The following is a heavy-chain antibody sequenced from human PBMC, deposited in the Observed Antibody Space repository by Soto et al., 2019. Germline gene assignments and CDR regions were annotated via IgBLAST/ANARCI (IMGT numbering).Heavy chain of an antibody. CDR1: GFTFTAYD. CDR3: ATRPAGTIPFDS. V-gene: IGHV3-48*01. J-gene: IGHJ4*02. D-gene: IGHD3-3*01. CDR2: ISGNGVT. Sequence: EVQLVESGGGLVQPGGSLRLSCTTSGFTFTAYDMNWVRQAPGKGLEWLSLISGNGVTYYADSVKGRFTISRDSAKSSLYLQMNSLRTDDTAVYYCATRPAGTIPFDSWGQGTLVTVSS.